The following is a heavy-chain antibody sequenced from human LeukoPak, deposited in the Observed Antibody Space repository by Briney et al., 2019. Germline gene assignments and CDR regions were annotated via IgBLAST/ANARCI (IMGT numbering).Heavy chain of an antibody. CDR2: IRYDGSNK. CDR3: VKGGQAYCGGDCFIFDY. CDR1: GFTFSSYG. V-gene: IGHV3-30*02. J-gene: IGHJ4*02. D-gene: IGHD2-21*01. Sequence: PGGSLRLSCAASGFTFSSYGMNWVRQAPGKGLEWVAFIRYDGSNKYYADSVKGRFTISRDNSKNTLYLQMNSLRAEDPAVYYCVKGGQAYCGGDCFIFDYWGQGTRVTVSS.